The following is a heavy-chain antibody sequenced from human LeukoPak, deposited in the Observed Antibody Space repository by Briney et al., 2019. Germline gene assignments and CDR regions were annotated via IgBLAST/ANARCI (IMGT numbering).Heavy chain of an antibody. CDR2: INHSGRT. J-gene: IGHJ3*02. Sequence: SETLSLTCAVYGGSFNAYYWSWIRQPPGKGLEWIGEINHSGRTNYNPSLKSRVTISVDTSKNQFSLKLSSVTAADTAVYYCAGAHCGGDCYSGRAFDIWGQGTMVTVSS. V-gene: IGHV4-34*01. CDR1: GGSFNAYY. D-gene: IGHD2-21*02. CDR3: AGAHCGGDCYSGRAFDI.